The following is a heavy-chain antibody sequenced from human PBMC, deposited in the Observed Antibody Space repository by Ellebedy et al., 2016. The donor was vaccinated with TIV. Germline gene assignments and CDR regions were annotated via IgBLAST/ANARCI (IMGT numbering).Heavy chain of an antibody. CDR1: GFTFSSYG. J-gene: IGHJ6*02. Sequence: GESLKISCAASGFTFSSYGMHWVRQAPGKGLEWVAVIWYDGSNKYYADSVKGRFTISRDNSKNTLYLQMNSLRAEDTAVYYCAREVDTAMVPDKLYYYYGMDVWGQGTTVTVSS. CDR3: AREVDTAMVPDKLYYYYGMDV. CDR2: IWYDGSNK. V-gene: IGHV3-33*01. D-gene: IGHD5-18*01.